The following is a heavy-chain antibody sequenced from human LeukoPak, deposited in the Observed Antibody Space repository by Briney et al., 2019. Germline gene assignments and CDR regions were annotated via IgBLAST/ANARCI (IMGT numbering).Heavy chain of an antibody. Sequence: GASVKVSCKASGYTFTSYGISWVRQAPGQGLEWMGWISAYNGNTNYAQKLQGRVTMTTDTSTSTAYMELRSLRSDDTAVYYCARAGKRSSYCYYYYMDVWGKGTTVTVSS. CDR3: ARAGKRSSYCYYYYMDV. V-gene: IGHV1-18*01. J-gene: IGHJ6*03. CDR2: ISAYNGNT. CDR1: GYTFTSYG. D-gene: IGHD3-10*01.